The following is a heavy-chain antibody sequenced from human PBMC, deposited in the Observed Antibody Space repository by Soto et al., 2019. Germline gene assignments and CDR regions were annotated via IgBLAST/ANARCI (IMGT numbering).Heavy chain of an antibody. V-gene: IGHV1-58*01. CDR1: GFTFTSSA. J-gene: IGHJ5*02. Sequence: GASVNVSCKASGFTFTSSAVQWVRQARGQRLEWIGWIVVGSGNTNYAQKFQERVTITRDMSTSTAYMELSSLRSEDTAVYYCAARYSSGWVWFDPWGQGTLVTVSS. CDR2: IVVGSGNT. D-gene: IGHD6-19*01. CDR3: AARYSSGWVWFDP.